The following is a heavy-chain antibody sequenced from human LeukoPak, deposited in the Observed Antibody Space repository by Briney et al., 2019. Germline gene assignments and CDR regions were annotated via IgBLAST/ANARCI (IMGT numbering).Heavy chain of an antibody. CDR2: ISYDGSNK. CDR3: AKDLLLWFGLSAFDI. J-gene: IGHJ3*02. CDR1: GFTFSSYG. V-gene: IGHV3-30*18. Sequence: GRSLRLSCAASGFTFSSYGMHWVRQAPGKGLEWVAVISYDGSNKYYADSVKGRFTISRDNSKNTLYLQTNSLRAEDTAVYYCAKDLLLWFGLSAFDIWGQGTMVTVSS. D-gene: IGHD3-10*01.